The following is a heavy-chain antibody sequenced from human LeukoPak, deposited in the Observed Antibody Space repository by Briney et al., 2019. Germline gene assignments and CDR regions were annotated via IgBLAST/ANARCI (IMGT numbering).Heavy chain of an antibody. CDR3: ARRNDFDI. Sequence: SETLSLTCTVSGGSISGDHWNWIRQPPGKGLEWIGYIYYSGNTNYNPSLKSRVTISVDTSKNQFSLKLSSVTAADTAVYYCARRNDFDIWGQGTMVTVSS. CDR1: GGSISGDH. J-gene: IGHJ3*02. CDR2: IYYSGNT. V-gene: IGHV4-59*08.